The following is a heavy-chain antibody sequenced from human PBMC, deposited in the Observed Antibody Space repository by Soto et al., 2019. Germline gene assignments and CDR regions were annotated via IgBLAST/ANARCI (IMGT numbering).Heavy chain of an antibody. J-gene: IGHJ5*02. CDR1: GGSISSYY. CDR3: ARNAYGDYGDPVVWFDP. D-gene: IGHD4-17*01. CDR2: IYYSGST. V-gene: IGHV4-59*01. Sequence: SETLSLTCTVSGGSISSYYWSWIRQPPGKGLEWIGYIYYSGSTNYNPSLKSRVTISVDTSKNQFSLKLSSVTAADTAVYYCARNAYGDYGDPVVWFDPWGQGTLVTVSS.